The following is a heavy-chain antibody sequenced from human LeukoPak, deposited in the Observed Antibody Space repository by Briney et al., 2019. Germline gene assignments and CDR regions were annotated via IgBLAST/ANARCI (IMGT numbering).Heavy chain of an antibody. J-gene: IGHJ4*02. Sequence: GGSLRLSCAASGFTFSSYAMHWVRQAPGKGLEWVAIISYDGNDTYYTDSVKGRFTISRDNSKNTLYLQMNSLRAEDTAVYYCASARVVEVLATPTALDYWGQGTLVTVSS. D-gene: IGHD2-2*01. V-gene: IGHV3-30-3*01. CDR3: ASARVVEVLATPTALDY. CDR1: GFTFSSYA. CDR2: ISYDGNDT.